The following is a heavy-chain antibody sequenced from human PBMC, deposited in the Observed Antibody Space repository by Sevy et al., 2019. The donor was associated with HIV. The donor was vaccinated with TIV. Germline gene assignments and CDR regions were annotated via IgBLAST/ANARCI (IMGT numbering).Heavy chain of an antibody. J-gene: IGHJ5*02. CDR2: ISRSSTV. CDR3: AREAYYYDSREENWFDP. CDR1: GFTFSTYA. Sequence: GGSLRLSCKVSGFTFSTYAFHWVRLAPGKGLEWVSSISRSSTVYYADSVRGRFTISRDNVKNSLFLEMNSLRDEDTAVYYCAREAYYYDSREENWFDPWGQGTLVTVSS. V-gene: IGHV3-48*02. D-gene: IGHD3-22*01.